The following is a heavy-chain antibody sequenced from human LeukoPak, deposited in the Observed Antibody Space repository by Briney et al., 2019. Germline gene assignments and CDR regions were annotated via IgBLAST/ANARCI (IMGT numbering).Heavy chain of an antibody. CDR2: INPNSGGT. V-gene: IGHV1-2*06. J-gene: IGHJ4*02. D-gene: IGHD2-8*01. CDR1: GYTFTGYY. Sequence: GASVKVSCKASGYTFTGYYMHWVRQAPGQGLEWMGRINPNSGGTNYAQKFQGRVTMTRDTSISTAYMELSRLRSDDTAVYYCARGRTHTRTPGKNGIMVYYFDYWGQGTLVTVSS. CDR3: ARGRTHTRTPGKNGIMVYYFDY.